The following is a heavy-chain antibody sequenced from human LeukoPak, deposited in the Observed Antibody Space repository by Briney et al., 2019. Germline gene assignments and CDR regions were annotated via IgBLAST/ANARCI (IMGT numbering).Heavy chain of an antibody. D-gene: IGHD6-19*01. CDR1: GYSITSGYY. Sequence: SETLSLTCAVSGYSITSGYYWAWIRQPPGKGLEWIGNIYHSGSTYYNASLKSRVTISVDTSKNQFSLKLSSVTAADTAVYYCARGLESIAVAGTSFQHWGQGTLVTVSS. V-gene: IGHV4-38-2*01. CDR3: ARGLESIAVAGTSFQH. J-gene: IGHJ1*01. CDR2: IYHSGST.